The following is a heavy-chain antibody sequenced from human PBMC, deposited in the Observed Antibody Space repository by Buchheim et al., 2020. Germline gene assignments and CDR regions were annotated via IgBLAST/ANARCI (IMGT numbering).Heavy chain of an antibody. CDR3: TAASSRLDY. Sequence: EVQLVETGGDLIQPGGSLRVSCAASGFTVSSNYMNWIRQAPGKGLEWVSVIYSNDTADYGEPVKGRFTTSRDNLKNTVFLQMNSLRVEDTAVYYCTAASSRLDYWGQGTL. D-gene: IGHD2-15*01. V-gene: IGHV3-53*02. CDR2: IYSNDTA. J-gene: IGHJ4*02. CDR1: GFTVSSNY.